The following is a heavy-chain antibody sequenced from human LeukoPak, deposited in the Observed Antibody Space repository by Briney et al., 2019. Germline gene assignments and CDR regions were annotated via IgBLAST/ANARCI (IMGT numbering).Heavy chain of an antibody. V-gene: IGHV4-61*02. Sequence: SETLSLTCTVSGGSISSGSYYWSWIRQPAGKGLEWIGRIYTSGSTNYNPSLKSRVTISVDTSKNQFSLKLSSVTAADTAVYYCASISWGDAFDIWGQGTMVTVSS. J-gene: IGHJ3*02. D-gene: IGHD3-16*01. CDR3: ASISWGDAFDI. CDR2: IYTSGST. CDR1: GGSISSGSYY.